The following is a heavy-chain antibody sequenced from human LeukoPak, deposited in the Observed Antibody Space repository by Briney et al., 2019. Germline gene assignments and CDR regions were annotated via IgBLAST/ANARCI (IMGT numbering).Heavy chain of an antibody. CDR3: AKDYIGYDQDFDY. CDR2: ISGSGIST. D-gene: IGHD2-2*01. CDR1: GFTFSSYA. J-gene: IGHJ4*02. V-gene: IGHV3-23*01. Sequence: GGSLRLSSAASGFTFSSYAMSWVRQAPGKGLEWVSSISGSGISTYYANSVKGRFSISRDNSKNTLDLQMNSLGAEDTAVYFCAKDYIGYDQDFDYWGQGTLVAVSS.